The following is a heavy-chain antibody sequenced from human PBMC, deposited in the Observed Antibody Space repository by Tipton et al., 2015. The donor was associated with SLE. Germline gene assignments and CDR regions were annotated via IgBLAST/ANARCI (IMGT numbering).Heavy chain of an antibody. CDR1: GGSFSGYY. V-gene: IGHV4-34*01. CDR3: ARGSSLAAFDI. Sequence: TLSLTCAVYGGSFSGYYWSWIRQPPGKGLERIGEINHSGSTTYTPSLKSRVTISVDTSKNQFSLKLSSVTAADTAVYYCARGSSLAAFDIWGQGTMVTVSS. J-gene: IGHJ3*02. CDR2: INHSGST.